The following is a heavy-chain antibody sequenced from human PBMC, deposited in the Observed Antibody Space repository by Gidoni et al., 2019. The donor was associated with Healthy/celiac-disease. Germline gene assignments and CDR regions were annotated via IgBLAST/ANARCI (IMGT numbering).Heavy chain of an antibody. CDR2: ISSSGSTI. Sequence: EVQPVESGGGLVQPGGSLSIPCAACGSPFSRNEMNWVRQDPGKGLELVSDISSSGSTIYYADSVKGRFTISRDNAKNSLYLQMNSLRAEDTAVYYCARGGAYYDILTGYYGIDPWGQGTLVTVSS. CDR3: ARGGAYYDILTGYYGIDP. D-gene: IGHD3-9*01. J-gene: IGHJ5*02. CDR1: GSPFSRNE. V-gene: IGHV3-48*03.